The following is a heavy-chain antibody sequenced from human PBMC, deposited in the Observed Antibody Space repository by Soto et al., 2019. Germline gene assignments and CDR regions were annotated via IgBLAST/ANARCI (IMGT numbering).Heavy chain of an antibody. D-gene: IGHD6-19*01. Sequence: SVKVSCKASGFTFTSSAMQWVRQARGQRLEWIGWIVVGSGNTNYAQKFQERVTITRDMSTSTAYMELSSLRSEDTAVYYCAAVSSGWYGGYYHYGMAVWGQGTTVPVSS. CDR2: IVVGSGNT. CDR3: AAVSSGWYGGYYHYGMAV. J-gene: IGHJ6*02. V-gene: IGHV1-58*02. CDR1: GFTFTSSA.